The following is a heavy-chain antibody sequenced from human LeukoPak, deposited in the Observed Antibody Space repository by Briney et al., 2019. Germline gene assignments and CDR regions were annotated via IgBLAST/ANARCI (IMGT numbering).Heavy chain of an antibody. V-gene: IGHV1-69*13. CDR2: IIPIFGTA. D-gene: IGHD5-24*01. CDR3: ASGAEIASFDY. J-gene: IGHJ4*02. CDR1: GYTFTSYG. Sequence: ASVKVSCKASGYTFTSYGISWVRQAPGQGLEWMGGIIPIFGTANYAQKFQGRVTITADESTSTAYMELSSLRSEDTAVYYCASGAEIASFDYWGQGTLVTVSS.